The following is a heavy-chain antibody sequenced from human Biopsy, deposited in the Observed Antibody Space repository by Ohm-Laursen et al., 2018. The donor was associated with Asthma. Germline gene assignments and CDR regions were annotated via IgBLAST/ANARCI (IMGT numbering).Heavy chain of an antibody. CDR3: ARKAGSCISRTCYSLDF. J-gene: IGHJ4*02. V-gene: IGHV1-69*13. D-gene: IGHD2-2*01. CDR1: GGTFNTYV. CDR2: INSVFGTT. Sequence: SVNVSCKSLGGTFNTYVIGWVRQAPGQGLEWMGGINSVFGTTTYPQKFQDRVTITADDSTSTVYMELSSLRSEDTAVYYYARKAGSCISRTCYSLDFWGQGTLVTVSS.